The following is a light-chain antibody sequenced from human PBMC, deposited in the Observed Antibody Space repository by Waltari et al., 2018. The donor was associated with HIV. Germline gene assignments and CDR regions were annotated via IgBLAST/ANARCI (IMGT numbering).Light chain of an antibody. CDR3: QQYAKSPRT. V-gene: IGKV3-20*01. J-gene: IGKJ2*01. Sequence: EIVLTQSPDTLSLSPGENATLSCRARQTVTENYLAWYQQKPGQAPRLLIHGASSRATGIPDRFRGSGSGTDFTLTINSLVPGDYAIFYCQQYAKSPRTFGQGTKLE. CDR2: GAS. CDR1: QTVTENY.